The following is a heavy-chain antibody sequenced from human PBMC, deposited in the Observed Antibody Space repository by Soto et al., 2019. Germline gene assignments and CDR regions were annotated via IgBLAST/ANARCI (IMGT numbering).Heavy chain of an antibody. CDR1: GFSLSAYGVV. Sequence: QITLKESGPTLVKPTQTLTLTCTFSGFSLSAYGVVVGWIRKPTRKALEWLERIYWDDDKRYSPSLNCRRTITIHTSKNRVVLTMTNMDPVDTDTDYCEHAVGSCGRYYFDSWGQGTLVTVSS. J-gene: IGHJ4*02. CDR2: IYWDDDK. CDR3: EHAVGSCGRYYFDS. D-gene: IGHD1-26*01. V-gene: IGHV2-5*02.